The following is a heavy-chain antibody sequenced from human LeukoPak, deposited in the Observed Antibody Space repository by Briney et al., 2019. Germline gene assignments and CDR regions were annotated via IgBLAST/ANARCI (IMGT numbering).Heavy chain of an antibody. V-gene: IGHV1-18*01. D-gene: IGHD1-1*01. CDR2: ISAYNGIT. J-gene: IGHJ4*02. CDR1: GYTFIAYG. CDR3: ARAFVGIRGTPAQFEY. Sequence: GDSLKVSCKASGYTFIAYGITWVRQAPGQGLEWMGWISAYNGITDYTPNLQGRITMTTGTSTTTAYMELRSLRSDDTAVYYCARAFVGIRGTPAQFEYWGQGTLVTVSS.